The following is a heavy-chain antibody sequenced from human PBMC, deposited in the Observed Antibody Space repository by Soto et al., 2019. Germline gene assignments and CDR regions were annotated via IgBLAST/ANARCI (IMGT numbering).Heavy chain of an antibody. Sequence: PGGSLRLSCAASGFTFSSSWMFSVRQGPGKWLVWVSRISSDGRSTSYADSVKGRFTISRDNAKNTLYLQMNSLRAEDTAVYYCISVGPSFDYWGQGTLVTVSS. CDR1: GFTFSSSW. J-gene: IGHJ4*02. V-gene: IGHV3-74*01. D-gene: IGHD1-26*01. CDR2: ISSDGRST. CDR3: ISVGPSFDY.